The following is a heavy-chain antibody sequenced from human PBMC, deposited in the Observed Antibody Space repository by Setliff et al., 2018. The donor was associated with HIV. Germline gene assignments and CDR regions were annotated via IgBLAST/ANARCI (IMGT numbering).Heavy chain of an antibody. J-gene: IGHJ5*02. CDR2: INPNGGGT. D-gene: IGHD2-15*01. V-gene: IGHV1-2*02. Sequence: ASVKVSCKASGYTFTGYYMHWLRQAPGQGLEWMGWINPNGGGTNYAQKFQGRVTMTRDTSISTVYMELSRLTSDDTAVYYCATAPQRCSRGVCSFLSLNHWGQGTLVTVSS. CDR1: GYTFTGYY. CDR3: ATAPQRCSRGVCSFLSLNH.